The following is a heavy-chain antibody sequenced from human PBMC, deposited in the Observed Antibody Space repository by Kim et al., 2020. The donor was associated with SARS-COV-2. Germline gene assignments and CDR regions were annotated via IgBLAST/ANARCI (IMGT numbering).Heavy chain of an antibody. J-gene: IGHJ4*02. CDR3: ARDRHYGSGSPGY. V-gene: IGHV3-33*01. CDR2: IWYDGSNK. CDR1: GFTFSSYG. Sequence: GGSLRLSCAASGFTFSSYGMHWVRQAPGKGLEWVAVIWYDGSNKYYADSVKGRFTISRDNSKNTLYLQMNSLRAEDTAVYYCARDRHYGSGSPGYWGQGTLVTVSS. D-gene: IGHD3-10*01.